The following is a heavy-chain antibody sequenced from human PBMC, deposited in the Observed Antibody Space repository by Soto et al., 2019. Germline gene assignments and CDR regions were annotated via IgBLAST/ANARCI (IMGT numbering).Heavy chain of an antibody. J-gene: IGHJ4*02. V-gene: IGHV4-31*03. CDR1: GGSISSGGYY. Sequence: SETLSLTCTVSGGSISSGGYYWSWIRQHPGKGLEWIGYIYYSGSTYYNPSLKSRVTISVDTSKNQFSLKLSSVTAADTAVYYCARASPFSFDYWGQGTLVTVSS. CDR3: ARASPFSFDY. CDR2: IYYSGST.